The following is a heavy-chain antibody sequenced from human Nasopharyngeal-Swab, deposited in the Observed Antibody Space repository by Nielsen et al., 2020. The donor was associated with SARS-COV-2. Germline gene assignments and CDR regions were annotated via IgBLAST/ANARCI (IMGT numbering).Heavy chain of an antibody. CDR2: IRSKAYGGTT. CDR1: GFTFGDYA. D-gene: IGHD3-3*01. V-gene: IGHV3-49*04. CDR3: TRDVWSGYYIYSNYYYYGMDV. Sequence: GESLKISCAGSGFTFGDYAMSWVRQAPGKGLEWVGFIRSKAYGGTTEYAASVKGRFTISRDDSKSIAYLQMNSLKTEDTAVYYCTRDVWSGYYIYSNYYYYGMDVWGQGTTVTVSS. J-gene: IGHJ6*02.